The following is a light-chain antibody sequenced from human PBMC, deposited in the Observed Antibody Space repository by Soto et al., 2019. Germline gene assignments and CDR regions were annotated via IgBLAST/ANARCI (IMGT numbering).Light chain of an antibody. V-gene: IGKV3-20*01. Sequence: DIVLTQSPGTLSLSPGERATLSCRASQSVSSNYLAWYQHRPGQAPRLLIYGASSRATGIPDRFSGSGSGTDFTLTINRLEPEDFAVYYCQQYASSPALTFGGGTK. CDR3: QQYASSPALT. CDR1: QSVSSNY. J-gene: IGKJ4*01. CDR2: GAS.